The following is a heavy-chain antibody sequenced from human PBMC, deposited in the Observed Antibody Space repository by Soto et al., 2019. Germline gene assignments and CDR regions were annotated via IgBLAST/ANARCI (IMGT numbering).Heavy chain of an antibody. Sequence: QAQLVQSGAEVKTPGSSVKVSCKASGGTFSRYAISWVRQAPGQGLEWMGGIIPIFGTANYAQKFQDRVTITAEESASADYMGLSSVRSEDSAMYYCASGAITMVRGVPNYGFDVWGQGTTVTVSS. J-gene: IGHJ6*02. CDR3: ASGAITMVRGVPNYGFDV. CDR1: GGTFSRYA. D-gene: IGHD3-10*01. V-gene: IGHV1-69*01. CDR2: IIPIFGTA.